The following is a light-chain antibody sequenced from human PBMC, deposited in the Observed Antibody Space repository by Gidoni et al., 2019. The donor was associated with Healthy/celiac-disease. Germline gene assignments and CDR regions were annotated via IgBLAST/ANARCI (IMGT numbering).Light chain of an antibody. CDR2: AAS. Sequence: DIQRTQSPSSLSASVGDRVTITCRASQSIYHYLNWYQQKPGKAPKLLIYAASSLPSGVPSRFSGSGSGTDFTLTISSLQPEDFATYYCQQSYSTPLTFGGGTKVEIK. CDR3: QQSYSTPLT. CDR1: QSIYHY. J-gene: IGKJ4*01. V-gene: IGKV1-39*01.